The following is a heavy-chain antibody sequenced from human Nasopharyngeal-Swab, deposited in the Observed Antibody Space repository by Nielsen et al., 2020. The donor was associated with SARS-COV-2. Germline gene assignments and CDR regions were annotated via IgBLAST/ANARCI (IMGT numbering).Heavy chain of an antibody. CDR1: GFSLSSYW. J-gene: IGHJ6*03. V-gene: IGHV3-74*01. D-gene: IGHD2-8*01. CDR2: INPDGNTI. Sequence: GESLKISCAASGFSLSSYWMHWVRQAPGKGLSWVSRINPDGNTINYADSVKGRFTISRDTAKNTLYLQMNSLRAEDTAVYYCAKVLGVYYYMDVWGKGTTVTVSS. CDR3: AKVLGVYYYMDV.